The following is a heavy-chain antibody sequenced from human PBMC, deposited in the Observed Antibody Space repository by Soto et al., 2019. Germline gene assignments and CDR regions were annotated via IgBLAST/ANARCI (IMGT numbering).Heavy chain of an antibody. D-gene: IGHD5-18*01. CDR3: ARELRYSFTYYYGMDV. CDR2: INHSGST. Sequence: QVQLQQWGAGLLKPSETLSLTCAVYGGSFSGYYWSWIRQPPGKGPEWIGEINHSGSTNYNPSLKSRVTISVDTSKNQFSLKLSSVTAADTAVYYCARELRYSFTYYYGMDVWGQGTTVTVSS. CDR1: GGSFSGYY. J-gene: IGHJ6*02. V-gene: IGHV4-34*01.